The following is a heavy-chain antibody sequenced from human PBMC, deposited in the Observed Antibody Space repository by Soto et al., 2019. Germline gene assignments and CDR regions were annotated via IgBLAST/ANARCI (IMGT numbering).Heavy chain of an antibody. D-gene: IGHD3-10*01. CDR2: MYNSGST. Sequence: QVQLQESGPGLVKPSETLSLTCTVSGGSISSYYWTWIRQPPGKGLEWIGFMYNSGSTHYNPSLKSRVTISLXRXKXXFSLNLRSVTAADTAVYYCASMGYHYGSGSYPLDYWGQGTLVTVSS. CDR3: ASMGYHYGSGSYPLDY. V-gene: IGHV4-4*08. CDR1: GGSISSYY. J-gene: IGHJ4*02.